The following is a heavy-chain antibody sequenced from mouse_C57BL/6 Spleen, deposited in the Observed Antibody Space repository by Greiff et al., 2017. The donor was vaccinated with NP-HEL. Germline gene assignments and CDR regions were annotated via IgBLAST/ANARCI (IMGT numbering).Heavy chain of an antibody. Sequence: VQLQQSGPELVKPGASVKISCKASGYTFTDYYMNWVKQSHGKSLEWIGDINPNNGGTSYNQTFKGKATLTVDKSSSTAYMERRSLTSEDSAVYYCARRSHYYGSTYWYFDVWGTGTTVTVSS. J-gene: IGHJ1*03. V-gene: IGHV1-26*01. CDR2: INPNNGGT. CDR1: GYTFTDYY. CDR3: ARRSHYYGSTYWYFDV. D-gene: IGHD1-1*01.